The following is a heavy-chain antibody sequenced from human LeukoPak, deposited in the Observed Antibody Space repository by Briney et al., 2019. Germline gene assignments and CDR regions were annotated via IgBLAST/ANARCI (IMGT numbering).Heavy chain of an antibody. Sequence: PGGSLRLSCLSSGFTFSSYVMHWVRQAPGKGLEWVAFIWYDGSNKYYADSVKGRFTISRDNSENTLYLQMSSLRAEDTALYYCARDSGYGYNTFPTADYWGQGILVTVSS. D-gene: IGHD5-24*01. CDR1: GFTFSSYV. CDR3: ARDSGYGYNTFPTADY. J-gene: IGHJ4*02. CDR2: IWYDGSNK. V-gene: IGHV3-33*01.